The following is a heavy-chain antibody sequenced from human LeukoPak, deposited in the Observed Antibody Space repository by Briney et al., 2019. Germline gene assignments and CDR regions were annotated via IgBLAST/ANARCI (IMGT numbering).Heavy chain of an antibody. CDR2: INHSGST. CDR1: GGSFSGYY. D-gene: IGHD3-3*01. CDR3: ARGRGFHTILGVVKTEFDY. Sequence: PSETLSLTCAVYGGSFSGYYWSWIRQPPGKGLEWIGEINHSGSTNYNPSLKSRVTISVDTSKNQFSLKLSPVTAADTAVYYCARGRGFHTILGVVKTEFDYWGQGTLVTVSS. V-gene: IGHV4-34*01. J-gene: IGHJ4*02.